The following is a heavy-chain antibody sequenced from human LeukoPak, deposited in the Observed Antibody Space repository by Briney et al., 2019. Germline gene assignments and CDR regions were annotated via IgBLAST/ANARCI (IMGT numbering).Heavy chain of an antibody. Sequence: SETLSLTCTVSGVSISSYYWSWLRQPPGKGLEWVGYIYYSGSTNYNPSLKSRVTISVDTSKNQFSLKLSSVTAADTAVYYCASGAVVPAAFAHYYYGMDVWGQGTTVTVSS. V-gene: IGHV4-59*01. CDR2: IYYSGST. D-gene: IGHD2-2*01. CDR3: ASGAVVPAAFAHYYYGMDV. CDR1: GVSISSYY. J-gene: IGHJ6*02.